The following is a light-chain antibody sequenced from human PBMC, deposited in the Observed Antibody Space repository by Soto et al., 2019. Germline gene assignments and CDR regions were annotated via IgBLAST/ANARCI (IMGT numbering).Light chain of an antibody. V-gene: IGKV1-5*01. J-gene: IGKJ1*01. Sequence: DIQMTQSPSTLSGSVGDRVTTTCRASQSISTWLAWYQQKPGKAPKLLIYGASSLASGVPSRFSGSGSGTEFTLTISSLQPDDFATYYCQQHNGYSERMFGQGTKVDIK. CDR2: GAS. CDR3: QQHNGYSERM. CDR1: QSISTW.